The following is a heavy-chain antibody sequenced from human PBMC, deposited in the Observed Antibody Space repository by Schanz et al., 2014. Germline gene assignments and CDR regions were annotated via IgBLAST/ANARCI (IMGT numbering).Heavy chain of an antibody. V-gene: IGHV3-30*04. J-gene: IGHJ3*02. CDR1: GFTFSNFA. CDR2: ISHDGSIQ. CDR3: AKDPHKDYGGKPQTFDI. D-gene: IGHD4-17*01. Sequence: QVQLVESGGGVVQPGRSLRLSCAASGFTFSNFAMHWVRQAPGKGLEWVTIISHDGSIQYGADSVKGRFTLSRDNSKNILYLQMNSLRAEDTALYYCAKDPHKDYGGKPQTFDIWGQGTMVTVSS.